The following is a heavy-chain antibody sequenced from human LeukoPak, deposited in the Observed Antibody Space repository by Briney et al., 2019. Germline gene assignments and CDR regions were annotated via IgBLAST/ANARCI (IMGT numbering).Heavy chain of an antibody. CDR1: GFTFDDYA. CDR3: AKANIFCGSDCFYYYGLDV. Sequence: GGSLRLSCAASGFTFDDYAMHWVRQAPGKGLEWVSLISGGGGKIYYADSMKGRFTISRDNGKNSLYLQMNSLTTEDTALYYCAKANIFCGSDCFYYYGLDVWGQGTAVTVSS. D-gene: IGHD2-21*02. J-gene: IGHJ6*02. CDR2: ISGGGGKI. V-gene: IGHV3-43*02.